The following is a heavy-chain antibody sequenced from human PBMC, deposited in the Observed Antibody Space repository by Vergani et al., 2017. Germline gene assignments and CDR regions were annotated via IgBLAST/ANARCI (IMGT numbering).Heavy chain of an antibody. CDR1: GFTFSSYA. V-gene: IGHV3-23*01. D-gene: IGHD3-22*01. CDR3: AKVPVLYYYDSSGYYPSFDY. J-gene: IGHJ4*02. Sequence: EVQLLESGGGLVQPGGSLRLSCAASGFTFSSYAMRWVRQAPGKGLEWVSAISGSGGSTYYADSVKGRFTISRDNSKNTLYLQMNSLRAEDTAVYYCAKVPVLYYYDSSGYYPSFDYWGQGTLVTVSS. CDR2: ISGSGGST.